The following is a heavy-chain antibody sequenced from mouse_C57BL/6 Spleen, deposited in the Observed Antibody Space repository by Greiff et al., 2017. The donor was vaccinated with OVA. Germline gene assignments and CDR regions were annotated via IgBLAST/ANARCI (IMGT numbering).Heavy chain of an antibody. Sequence: EVKLMESGGGLVKPGGSLKLSCAASGFTFSSYTMSWVRQTPEKRLEWVATISGGGGNTYYPDSVKGRFTISRDNAKNTLYLQMSSRRSEDTALYYCARHYGYDLYYAMDYWGQGTSVTVSS. V-gene: IGHV5-9*01. CDR3: ARHYGYDLYYAMDY. D-gene: IGHD2-2*01. CDR1: GFTFSSYT. J-gene: IGHJ4*01. CDR2: ISGGGGNT.